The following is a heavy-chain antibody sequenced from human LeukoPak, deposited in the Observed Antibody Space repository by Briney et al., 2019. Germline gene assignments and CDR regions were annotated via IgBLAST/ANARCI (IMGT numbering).Heavy chain of an antibody. CDR1: GYTFTTYD. D-gene: IGHD3-22*01. J-gene: IGHJ4*02. V-gene: IGHV1-8*03. Sequence: ASVKVSCKASGYTFTTYDITWVRQATGQGLEWMGWMDPNSGNTAYAQKFQGRVTITRNTSISTAYMELSSLRSEDTAVYYCAREDYYDSGSNDYWGQGTLVTVSS. CDR3: AREDYYDSGSNDY. CDR2: MDPNSGNT.